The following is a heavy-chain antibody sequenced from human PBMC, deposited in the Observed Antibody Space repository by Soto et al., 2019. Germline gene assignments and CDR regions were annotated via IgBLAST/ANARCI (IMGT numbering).Heavy chain of an antibody. V-gene: IGHV1-69*13. CDR3: ARRIAVSTGWFDP. CDR1: GGTFSSYA. Sequence: GASVKVSCKASGGTFSSYAISWVRQAPGQGLEWMGGIIPIFGTANYAQKFQGRVTITADESTSTAYMELSSLRSEDTVVYYCARRIAVSTGWFDPWGQGTLVTVSS. CDR2: IIPIFGTA. J-gene: IGHJ5*02. D-gene: IGHD6-19*01.